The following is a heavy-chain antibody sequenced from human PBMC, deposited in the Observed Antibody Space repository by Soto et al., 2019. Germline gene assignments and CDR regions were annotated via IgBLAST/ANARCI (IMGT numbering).Heavy chain of an antibody. CDR3: ARGDSTFDY. V-gene: IGHV4-34*01. Sequence: SETLSLTCAVYGGSFSGYYWSWIRQPPGKGLEWIGEINHSGSTNYNPSLKSQVTISVDTSKNQFSLKLSSVTAADTAVYYCARGDSTFDYWGQGTLVTVSS. CDR2: INHSGST. CDR1: GGSFSGYY. J-gene: IGHJ4*02.